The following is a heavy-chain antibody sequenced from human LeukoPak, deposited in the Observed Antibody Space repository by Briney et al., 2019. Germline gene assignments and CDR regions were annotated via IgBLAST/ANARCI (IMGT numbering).Heavy chain of an antibody. J-gene: IGHJ4*02. V-gene: IGHV4-31*03. D-gene: IGHD3-22*01. CDR1: GGSISSGGYY. Sequence: SQTLSLTCTVSGGSISSGGYYWSWIRQHPGKGLEWIGYIYYSGSTYYNPSLKSRVTISVDTSKNQFSLKLSPVTAADTAVYYCARSSLYDSSGYYERVYFDYWGQGTLVTVSS. CDR3: ARSSLYDSSGYYERVYFDY. CDR2: IYYSGST.